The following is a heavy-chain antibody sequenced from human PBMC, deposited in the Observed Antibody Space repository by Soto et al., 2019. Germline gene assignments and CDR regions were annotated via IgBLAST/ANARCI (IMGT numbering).Heavy chain of an antibody. CDR1: GGSFSAYY. CDR3: ARGWGRRFDY. V-gene: IGHV4-34*01. J-gene: IGHJ4*02. Sequence: SETLSLTCAVYGGSFSAYYWSWIRQPPGKGLEWIGEINHSGSTNYNPSLKSRVTISVDTSKNQFSLKLSSVTAADTAVYYCARGWGRRFDYWGQGTLVTVYS. D-gene: IGHD7-27*01. CDR2: INHSGST.